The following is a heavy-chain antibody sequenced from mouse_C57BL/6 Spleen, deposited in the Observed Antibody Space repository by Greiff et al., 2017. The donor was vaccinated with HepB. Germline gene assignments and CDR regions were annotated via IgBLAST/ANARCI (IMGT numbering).Heavy chain of an antibody. J-gene: IGHJ4*01. Sequence: VQLQQSGPVLVKPGASVKMSCKASGYTFTDYYMNWVKQSHGKSLEWIGVINPHNGGTSYNQKFKGKATLTVDKSSSTAYMELNSLTSEDSAVYYCARDYYYGRDAMDYWGQGTSVTVSS. CDR2: INPHNGGT. V-gene: IGHV1-19*01. D-gene: IGHD1-1*01. CDR3: ARDYYYGRDAMDY. CDR1: GYTFTDYY.